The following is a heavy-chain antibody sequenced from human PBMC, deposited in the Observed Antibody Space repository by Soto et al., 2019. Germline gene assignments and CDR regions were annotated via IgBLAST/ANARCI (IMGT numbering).Heavy chain of an antibody. CDR3: ARVNTAMVYYFDY. V-gene: IGHV4-61*01. Sequence: PSETLSLTCTVSGGSVSSGSYYWSWIRQPPGKGLEWIGYIYYSGSTNYNPSLKSRVTISVDTSKNQFSPKLSSVTAADTAVYYCARVNTAMVYYFDYWGQGTLVTVSS. CDR2: IYYSGST. D-gene: IGHD5-18*01. J-gene: IGHJ4*02. CDR1: GGSVSSGSYY.